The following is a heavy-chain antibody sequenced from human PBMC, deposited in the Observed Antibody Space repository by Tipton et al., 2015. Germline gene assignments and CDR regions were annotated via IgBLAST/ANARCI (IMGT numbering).Heavy chain of an antibody. D-gene: IGHD5-18*01. J-gene: IGHJ4*02. CDR1: GGSISSHY. Sequence: TLSLTCTVSGGSISSHYWSWIRQPPGKGLEWIGYIYNSGSTDYNPSLKSRVTISVDTSKNQFSLNLSSVTAADTAVYYCAGSLGEYTYGLIGHWGQGTLVTVSS. CDR2: IYNSGST. V-gene: IGHV4-59*11. CDR3: AGSLGEYTYGLIGH.